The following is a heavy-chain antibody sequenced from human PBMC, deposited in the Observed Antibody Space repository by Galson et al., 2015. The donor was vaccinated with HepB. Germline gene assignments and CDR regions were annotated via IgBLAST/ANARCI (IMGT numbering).Heavy chain of an antibody. CDR1: GDSVSSITT. D-gene: IGHD6-19*01. V-gene: IGHV6-1*01. Sequence: CAISGDSVSSITTWNWIRQSPSRGLEWLGRTYYRSKWYTDYAVSVQGRISISPDTSRNQFSLHLNSVTPEDTAVYYCATALIRFPDSSGQVHFYFDYWGQGSLVSVSS. CDR2: TYYRSKWYT. J-gene: IGHJ4*02. CDR3: ATALIRFPDSSGQVHFYFDY.